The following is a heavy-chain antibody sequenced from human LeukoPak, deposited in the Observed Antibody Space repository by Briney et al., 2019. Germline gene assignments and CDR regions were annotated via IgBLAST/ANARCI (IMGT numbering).Heavy chain of an antibody. D-gene: IGHD1-1*01. V-gene: IGHV1-8*01. CDR1: GYTFTSFD. CDR3: ARVKYNWNDIFENWFDP. Sequence: ASVKVSCKASGYTFTSFDINWVRQATGQGLEWMGWMNYNSGNTGYAQKFQGRVIMTRNISISTAYMELSSLRSEDSAVYYCARVKYNWNDIFENWFDPWGQGPLVTVSS. J-gene: IGHJ5*02. CDR2: MNYNSGNT.